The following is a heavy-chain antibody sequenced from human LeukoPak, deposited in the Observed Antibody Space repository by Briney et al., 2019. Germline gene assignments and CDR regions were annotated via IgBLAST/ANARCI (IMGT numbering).Heavy chain of an antibody. D-gene: IGHD1-26*01. CDR2: ISTGGGTK. CDR3: ARRSWEPFDY. V-gene: IGHV3-11*01. J-gene: IGHJ4*02. CDR1: GFTFSDHY. Sequence: GGSLRLSCAASGFTFSDHYMSWIRQAPGKRREWVSDISTGGGTKDYADSVKGRFTISRHNARKSLSLQMNSLRVEDTAVYYCARRSWEPFDYWGQGTLVTVSS.